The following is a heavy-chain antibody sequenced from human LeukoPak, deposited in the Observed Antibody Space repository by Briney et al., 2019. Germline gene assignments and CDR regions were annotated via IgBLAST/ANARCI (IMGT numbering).Heavy chain of an antibody. CDR3: ARGRLAARHYFDY. V-gene: IGHV4-34*01. D-gene: IGHD6-6*01. J-gene: IGHJ4*02. CDR1: GGSFSGYY. CDR2: INHSGST. Sequence: SETLSLTCAVNGGSFSGYYWSWIRQPPGKGLEWIGEINHSGSTNYNPSLKSRVTISVDTSKNQFSLKLSSVTAADTAVYYCARGRLAARHYFDYWGQGTLVTVSS.